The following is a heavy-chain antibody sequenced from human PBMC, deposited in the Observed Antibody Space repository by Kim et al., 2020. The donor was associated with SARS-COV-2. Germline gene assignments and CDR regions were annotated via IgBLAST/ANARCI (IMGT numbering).Heavy chain of an antibody. J-gene: IGHJ6*01. CDR2: IYYILST. V-gene: IGHV4-31*03. Sequence: SYTLSLTFTLSFVSIIIGGYYCIFILHHPFNFLYFICYIYYILSTYYNPSLNIRVTISVDTSKNQFSLKLSSVTAADTAVYYCASYWNHKTGYYYYGMDVWGQGTKVTFYS. D-gene: IGHD1-1*01. CDR1: FVSIIIGGYY. CDR3: ASYWNHKTGYYYYGMDV.